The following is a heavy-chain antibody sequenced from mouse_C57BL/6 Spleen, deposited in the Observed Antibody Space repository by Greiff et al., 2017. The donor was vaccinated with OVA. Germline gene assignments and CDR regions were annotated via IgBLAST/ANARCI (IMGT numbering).Heavy chain of an antibody. CDR3: AREGDYDDFDY. Sequence: EVKLVESGPGLVKPSQSLSLTCSVTGYSITSGYYWNWIRQFPGNKLEWMGYISYDGSNNYNPSLKNRISITRDTSKNQFFLKLNSVTTEDTATYYCAREGDYDDFDYWGQGTTLTVSS. V-gene: IGHV3-6*01. CDR2: ISYDGSN. J-gene: IGHJ2*01. CDR1: GYSITSGYY. D-gene: IGHD2-4*01.